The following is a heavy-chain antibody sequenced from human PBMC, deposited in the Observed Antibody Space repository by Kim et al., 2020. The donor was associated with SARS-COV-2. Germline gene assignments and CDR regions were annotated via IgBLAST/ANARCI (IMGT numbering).Heavy chain of an antibody. J-gene: IGHJ4*02. CDR1: GGSISSGGYY. CDR2: IYYSGST. Sequence: SETLSLTCTVSGGSISSGGYYWSWIRQHPGKGLEWIGYIYYSGSTYYNPSLKSRVTISVDTSKNQFSLKLSSVTAADTAVYYCARDHSGSYTFDYWGQGTLVTVSS. V-gene: IGHV4-31*03. D-gene: IGHD1-26*01. CDR3: ARDHSGSYTFDY.